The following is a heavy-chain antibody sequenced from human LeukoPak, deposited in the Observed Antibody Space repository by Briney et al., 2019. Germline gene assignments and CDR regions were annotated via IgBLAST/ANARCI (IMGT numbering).Heavy chain of an antibody. D-gene: IGHD2-8*02. CDR2: IGDNVGNI. V-gene: IGHV3-23*01. J-gene: IGHJ4*02. Sequence: GGSLRLSCAASGFTFSSFPLSWLRQAPGKGLEWVSTIGDNVGNIFYADSVKGRLPISRDHPKNTLYLQINSLRPEHTAVLHCAKWDLNWWIDCWGQGTLVTVSS. CDR3: AKWDLNWWIDC. CDR1: GFTFSSFP.